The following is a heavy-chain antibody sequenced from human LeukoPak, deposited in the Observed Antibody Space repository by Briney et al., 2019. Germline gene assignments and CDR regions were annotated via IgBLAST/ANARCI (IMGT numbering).Heavy chain of an antibody. J-gene: IGHJ4*02. D-gene: IGHD2-2*01. V-gene: IGHV4-31*03. CDR1: GGSISSGGYF. CDR2: IYNSGST. CDR3: ARRRTQSCSGTRCSRYFDF. Sequence: PSQTLSLTCTVSGGSISSGGYFWSWIRQHPEEGLEWIGYIYNSGSTNYNPSLKSRVTISLDTSKNQFSLKLSSVTAADSAVYYCARRRTQSCSGTRCSRYFDFWGQGSLVTVSS.